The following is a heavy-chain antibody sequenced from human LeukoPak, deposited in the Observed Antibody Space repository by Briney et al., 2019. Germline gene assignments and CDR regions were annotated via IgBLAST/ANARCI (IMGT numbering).Heavy chain of an antibody. CDR2: IYYSGST. Sequence: SETLSLTCAVYGGSFSGYYWGWIRQPPVKGLEWTGYIYYSGSTNYNPSLNSRVTISVDTSKNQFSLRLSSVTAADTAIYYCARAVSGRFDYWGQGTLVTVSS. CDR1: GGSFSGYY. J-gene: IGHJ4*02. D-gene: IGHD6-19*01. CDR3: ARAVSGRFDY. V-gene: IGHV4-59*08.